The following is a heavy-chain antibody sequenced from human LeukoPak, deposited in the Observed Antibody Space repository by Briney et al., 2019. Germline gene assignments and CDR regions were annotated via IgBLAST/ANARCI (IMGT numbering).Heavy chain of an antibody. Sequence: PSETLSLTCTVSGGSISSYYWSWIRQPPGKGLEWIGYIYYSGSTNCNPSLKSRVTISVDTSKNQFSLKLSSVTAADTAVYYCARDVGVSSSWYSRYYYYYGMDVWGQGTTVTASS. CDR3: ARDVGVSSSWYSRYYYYYGMDV. J-gene: IGHJ6*02. D-gene: IGHD6-13*01. CDR1: GGSISSYY. CDR2: IYYSGST. V-gene: IGHV4-59*01.